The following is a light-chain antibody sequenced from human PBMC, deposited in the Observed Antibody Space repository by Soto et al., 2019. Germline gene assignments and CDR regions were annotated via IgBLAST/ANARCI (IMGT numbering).Light chain of an antibody. CDR1: SSDVGGYNF. V-gene: IGLV2-14*01. J-gene: IGLJ1*01. CDR3: SSYTSNSTRV. CDR2: EVS. Sequence: QSALTQPASVSGSLGQSIIISCTGSSSDVGGYNFVSWYQQHPGKAPKLMIYEVSNRPSGVSNRFSGSKSGNTASLSISGLQAEDEAEYYCSSYTSNSTRVFGTGTKLTVL.